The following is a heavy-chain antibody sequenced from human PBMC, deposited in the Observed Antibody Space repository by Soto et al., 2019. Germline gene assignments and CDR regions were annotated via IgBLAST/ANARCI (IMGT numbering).Heavy chain of an antibody. Sequence: EVQLVESGGGLVKPGGSLRLSCAASGFTFSSYSMNWVRQAPGKGLEWVSSISSSGSYIYYADSVKGRFTLSRDNAKNSLYLQMNSLRAEDTAVYYCARGDGDYYDGNGYLGRHWGQGTLVTVSS. V-gene: IGHV3-21*01. J-gene: IGHJ4*02. CDR3: ARGDGDYYDGNGYLGRH. CDR1: GFTFSSYS. CDR2: ISSSGSYI. D-gene: IGHD3-22*01.